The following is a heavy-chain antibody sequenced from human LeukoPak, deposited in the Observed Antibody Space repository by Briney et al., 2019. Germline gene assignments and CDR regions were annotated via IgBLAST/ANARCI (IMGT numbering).Heavy chain of an antibody. V-gene: IGHV1-8*01. CDR2: MNPDSGNR. D-gene: IGHD1-1*01. CDR1: GYTLTSYD. Sequence: ASVKVSCKASGYTLTSYDINWVRQATGQGLEWMGWMNPDSGNRGYAQKFQGRLTMTRDTSTNTAYMELSGLTSEDTAVYYCARLISGTGREDYWGQGTLVTVSS. CDR3: ARLISGTGREDY. J-gene: IGHJ4*02.